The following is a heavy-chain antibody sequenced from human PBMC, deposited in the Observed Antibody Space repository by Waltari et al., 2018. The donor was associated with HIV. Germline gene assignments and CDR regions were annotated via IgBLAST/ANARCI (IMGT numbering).Heavy chain of an antibody. D-gene: IGHD6-19*01. J-gene: IGHJ4*02. CDR3: TRPGLNNGWYV. V-gene: IGHV3-73*02. CDR2: IRSKLKNFAT. CDR1: GFTFSASA. Sequence: EMQLVESGGAWVQPGGSMTPYCAASGFTFSASAVHWVRHTPGKGLEWVVRIRSKLKNFATSYADSVKGRFAISRDDSNNTAFLQMSSLKIEDTAVYYCTRPGLNNGWYVWGQGTLVTVSS.